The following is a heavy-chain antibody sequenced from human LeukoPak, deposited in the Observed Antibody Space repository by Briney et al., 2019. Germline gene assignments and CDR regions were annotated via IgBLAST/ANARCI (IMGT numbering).Heavy chain of an antibody. CDR1: GFTFSSNW. D-gene: IGHD3-10*01. CDR3: ARGDGSGSH. CDR2: INGDGSSS. Sequence: GGSLRLSCGASGFTFSSNWTHWVRQAPGKGLVWVSRINGDGSSSSYADSVKGRFTISRDNAKNSLYLQMNSLRAEDTAVYYCARGDGSGSHWGQGTLVTVSS. V-gene: IGHV3-74*01. J-gene: IGHJ4*02.